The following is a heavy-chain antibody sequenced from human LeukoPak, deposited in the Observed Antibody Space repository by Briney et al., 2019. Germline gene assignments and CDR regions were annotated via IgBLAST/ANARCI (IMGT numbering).Heavy chain of an antibody. J-gene: IGHJ6*02. CDR1: GFTFSSYA. Sequence: GGSLRLSCAASGFTFSSYAMSWVRQAPGKGLEWVSAISGSGGSTCYADSVKGRFTISRDNSKNTLYLQMNSLRAEDTAVYYCALDPLFWSGCVPSSGRMDVWGQGTTVTVSS. D-gene: IGHD3-3*01. CDR3: ALDPLFWSGCVPSSGRMDV. CDR2: ISGSGGST. V-gene: IGHV3-23*01.